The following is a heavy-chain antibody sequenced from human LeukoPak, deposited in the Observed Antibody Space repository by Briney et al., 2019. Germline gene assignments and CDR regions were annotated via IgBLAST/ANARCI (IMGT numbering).Heavy chain of an antibody. J-gene: IGHJ6*02. D-gene: IGHD6-19*01. CDR2: ISYDGSNK. V-gene: IGHV3-30*04. CDR1: GFTFSSYA. CDR3: AKDSSSGCPTCYYYGMDV. Sequence: GRSLRLSCAASGFTFSSYAMHWVRQAPGKGLEWVAVISYDGSNKYYADSVKGRFTISRGNSKNTLYLQMNSLRAEDTAVYYCAKDSSSGCPTCYYYGMDVWGQGTTVTVSS.